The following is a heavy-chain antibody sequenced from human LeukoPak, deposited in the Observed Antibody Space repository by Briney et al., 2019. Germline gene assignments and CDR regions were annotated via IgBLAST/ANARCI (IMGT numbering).Heavy chain of an antibody. V-gene: IGHV3-30*02. CDR1: GFSFSTYA. CDR2: IWYDGSNK. Sequence: PGGSLRLSCAASGFSFSTYAMHWVRQAPGKGPEWVAMIWYDGSNKYYADSVKGRFTISRDNSKNTLYLQMNSLRAEDTAVYYCAKDHRIPWIQLWLKYGMDVWGQGTTVTVSS. D-gene: IGHD5-18*01. J-gene: IGHJ6*02. CDR3: AKDHRIPWIQLWLKYGMDV.